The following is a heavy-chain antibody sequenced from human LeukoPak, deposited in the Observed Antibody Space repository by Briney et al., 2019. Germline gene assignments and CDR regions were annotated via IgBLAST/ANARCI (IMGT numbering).Heavy chain of an antibody. V-gene: IGHV1-2*02. J-gene: IGHJ4*02. Sequence: ASVKVSCKASGYTFTGYYMHWVRQAPGQGLEWMGWINPNSGGTNYAQKFQGRVTMTRDTSISTAYMELSRLRSEDTAVYYCARDYGPLSDSSGYYYGGLDYWGQGTLVTVSS. CDR3: ARDYGPLSDSSGYYYGGLDY. D-gene: IGHD3-22*01. CDR1: GYTFTGYY. CDR2: INPNSGGT.